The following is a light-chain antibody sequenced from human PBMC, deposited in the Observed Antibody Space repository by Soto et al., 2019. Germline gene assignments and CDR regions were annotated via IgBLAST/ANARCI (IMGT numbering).Light chain of an antibody. CDR3: SSYTSSTNYV. V-gene: IGLV2-14*01. CDR2: EVS. J-gene: IGLJ1*01. Sequence: QSVLTQPASVSGSPGQSITISCTGTSSDVGGYNYVSWYQQHAGKAPKLILYEVSNRPSGVSNRFSGSKSGNTAPLTISGLQAEDEADYYCSSYTSSTNYVFGTGTKVTVL. CDR1: SSDVGGYNY.